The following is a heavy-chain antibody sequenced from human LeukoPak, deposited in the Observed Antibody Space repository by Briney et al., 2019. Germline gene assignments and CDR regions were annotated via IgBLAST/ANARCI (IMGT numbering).Heavy chain of an antibody. J-gene: IGHJ4*02. CDR3: VLRPLTTVELDFDY. CDR1: GYTFTGYY. Sequence: ASVKVSCKASGYTFTGYYMHWVRQAPGQGLEWMGWINPNSGGTNYAQKFQGRVTMTRDTSISTAYMELSRLRSEDTAVYYWVLRPLTTVELDFDYWGQGTLVTVSS. V-gene: IGHV1-2*02. D-gene: IGHD4-23*01. CDR2: INPNSGGT.